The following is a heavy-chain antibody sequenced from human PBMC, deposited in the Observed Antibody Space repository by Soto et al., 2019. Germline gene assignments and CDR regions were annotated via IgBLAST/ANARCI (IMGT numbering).Heavy chain of an antibody. Sequence: HVQLVESGGGVVQPGRPLRLSCAASGFTFSNHAMDWVRQAPGRGLEWVAVIWNDGSNKYYTDSVRGRFTISRDNSKNTLYLQMNSLRAEDTAVYYCARGAYSTSSWGYWYFDLWGRGTLVAVSS. V-gene: IGHV3-33*01. J-gene: IGHJ2*01. CDR2: IWNDGSNK. CDR1: GFTFSNHA. D-gene: IGHD6-6*01. CDR3: ARGAYSTSSWGYWYFDL.